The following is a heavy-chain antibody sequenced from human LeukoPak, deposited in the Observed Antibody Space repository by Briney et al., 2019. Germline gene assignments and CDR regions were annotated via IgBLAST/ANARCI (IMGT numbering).Heavy chain of an antibody. V-gene: IGHV4-4*07. CDR2: IYTSGST. D-gene: IGHD3-22*01. Sequence: SETLSLTCTVSGGSISSYYWSWIRQPAGKGLEWIGRIYTSGSTNYNPSLKSRVTISIDTSKNQFSLRLSSVTAADTAVYYCARANYYDSSGYYDYWGQGTLVTVSS. CDR3: ARANYYDSSGYYDY. CDR1: GGSISSYY. J-gene: IGHJ4*02.